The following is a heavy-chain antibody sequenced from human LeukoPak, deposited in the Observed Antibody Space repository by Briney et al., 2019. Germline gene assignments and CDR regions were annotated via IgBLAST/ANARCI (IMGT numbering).Heavy chain of an antibody. CDR2: IRYDGGNK. CDR3: AKEDDHFGSGFDY. D-gene: IGHD3-10*01. J-gene: IGHJ4*02. V-gene: IGHV3-30*02. Sequence: PGGSLRLSCAASGFTFSSYGIHWVRQAPGKGLEWVAFIRYDGGNKYYADSVKGRFIMSRDNPKNTLYLQMNSLRAEDTAVYYCAKEDDHFGSGFDYWGQGTLVTVSS. CDR1: GFTFSSYG.